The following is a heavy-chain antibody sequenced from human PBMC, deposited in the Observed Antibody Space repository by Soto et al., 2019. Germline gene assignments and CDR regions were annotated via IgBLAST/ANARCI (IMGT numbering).Heavy chain of an antibody. CDR1: GGSISISSYY. D-gene: IGHD3-10*01. CDR2: IYYSGHT. Sequence: SETLSLTCNVSGGSISISSYYWGWIRQPPGKGLEWIASIYYSGHTYYNPSLKSRVTIPVDTSKNQFSLKLSSVTAADTAVYYCAMSLWFGNTPNWFDPWGQGTLVTVSS. J-gene: IGHJ5*02. CDR3: AMSLWFGNTPNWFDP. V-gene: IGHV4-39*01.